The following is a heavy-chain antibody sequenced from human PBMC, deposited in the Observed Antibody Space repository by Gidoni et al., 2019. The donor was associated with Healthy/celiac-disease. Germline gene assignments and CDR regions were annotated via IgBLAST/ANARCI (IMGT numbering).Heavy chain of an antibody. CDR3: AKGGAGAMPVWYFDL. CDR1: GFTFCSYG. V-gene: IGHV3-30*18. D-gene: IGHD2-2*01. J-gene: IGHJ2*01. Sequence: QVQLVESVGGVVLPGRSLRLSCAASGFTFCSYGMHWVRQAPGKGLEWVEVISYDGSNKYYADSVKGRFTNSRDNSKNTLYLQMNSLRAEDTAVYYCAKGGAGAMPVWYFDLWGRGTLVTVSS. CDR2: ISYDGSNK.